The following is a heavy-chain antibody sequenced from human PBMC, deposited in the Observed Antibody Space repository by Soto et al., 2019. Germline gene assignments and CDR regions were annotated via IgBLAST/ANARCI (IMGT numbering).Heavy chain of an antibody. V-gene: IGHV3-74*01. Sequence: PGGSLRLSCAASGFTFSSYWMHWVRQAPGKGLVWVSRINSDGSSTSYADSVKGRFTISRDNAKNTLYLQMNSLRAEDTAVYYCARGVAVPAAEFDYWGQGTLVTVSS. CDR2: INSDGSST. CDR1: GFTFSSYW. J-gene: IGHJ4*02. CDR3: ARGVAVPAAEFDY. D-gene: IGHD2-2*01.